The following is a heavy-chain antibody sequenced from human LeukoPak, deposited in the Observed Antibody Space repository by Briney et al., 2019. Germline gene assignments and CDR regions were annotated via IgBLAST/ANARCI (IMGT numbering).Heavy chain of an antibody. V-gene: IGHV6-1*01. Sequence: PSQTLSLTCAISGDSVSSNSAAWNWLRQSASRGLEWRGRTYYRSKWYNDYAVSVKSRITINPDPSKNQFSLQLNSVTPEDTAVYYCASSRYDSSSGGYFDYWGQGTLVTVSS. CDR2: TYYRSKWYN. CDR3: ASSRYDSSSGGYFDY. D-gene: IGHD6-6*01. J-gene: IGHJ4*02. CDR1: GDSVSSNSAA.